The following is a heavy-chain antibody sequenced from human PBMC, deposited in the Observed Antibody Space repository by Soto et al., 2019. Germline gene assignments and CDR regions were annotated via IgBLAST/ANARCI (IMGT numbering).Heavy chain of an antibody. CDR1: GFTLNQLS. V-gene: IGHV1-24*01. CDR2: FDPEDGET. Sequence: ASVEVSGKVSGFTLNQLSMDWVRQAPGKGLEWMGVFDPEDGETIYAQQFQGRVTMTEDTSTDTAYMELSSLRSEDTAVYYCATDMMVSGSYYTRFDYWG. CDR3: ATDMMVSGSYYTRFDY. J-gene: IGHJ4*01. D-gene: IGHD1-26*01.